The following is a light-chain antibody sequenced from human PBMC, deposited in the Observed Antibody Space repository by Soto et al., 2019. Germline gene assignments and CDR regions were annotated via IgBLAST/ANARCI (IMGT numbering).Light chain of an antibody. Sequence: AIQMTQSPSSLSASVGDRVTITCRASQGIRNDLGWYQKKPEKAPELLIYAASSLRSGVPSRFSGTGSGTDFTLTISSLHPEDFATYYCLQDHNYPLTFGGGTKVEIK. CDR1: QGIRND. J-gene: IGKJ4*01. V-gene: IGKV1-6*01. CDR2: AAS. CDR3: LQDHNYPLT.